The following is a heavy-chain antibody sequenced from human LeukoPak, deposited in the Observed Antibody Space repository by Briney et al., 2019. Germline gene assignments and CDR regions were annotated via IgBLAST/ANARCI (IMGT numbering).Heavy chain of an antibody. V-gene: IGHV4-38-2*02. CDR1: GYSISSGYY. D-gene: IGHD4-23*01. Sequence: SETLSLTCTVSGYSISSGYYWGWIRQPPGKGLEWIGSIYHSGSTYYNPSLKSRVTISVDTSKNQFSLKLSSVTAADTAVYYCARAGPTTVVTGADYWGQGTLVTVSS. CDR2: IYHSGST. J-gene: IGHJ4*02. CDR3: ARAGPTTVVTGADY.